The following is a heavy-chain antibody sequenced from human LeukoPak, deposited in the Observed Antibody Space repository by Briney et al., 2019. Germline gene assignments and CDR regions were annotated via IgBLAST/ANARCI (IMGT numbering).Heavy chain of an antibody. CDR1: GGTFSSYA. CDR2: IIPILGIA. V-gene: IGHV1-69*04. D-gene: IGHD3-16*02. Sequence: GASVKVSCKASGGTFSSYAISWVRQAPGQGLEWMGRIIPILGIANYAQKFQGRVTITADKSTSTAYMELSSLRSEDTAVYYCASDVYDYVWGSYRYGEEFDPWGQGTLVTVSS. J-gene: IGHJ5*02. CDR3: ASDVYDYVWGSYRYGEEFDP.